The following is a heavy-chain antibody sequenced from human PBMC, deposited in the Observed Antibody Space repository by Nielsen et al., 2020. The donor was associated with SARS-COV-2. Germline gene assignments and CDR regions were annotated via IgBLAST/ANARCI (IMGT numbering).Heavy chain of an antibody. V-gene: IGHV1-46*01. D-gene: IGHD3-10*01. Sequence: ASVKVSCKASGYTFTSYYMHWVRQAPGQGLEWMGIINPSGGSTSYAQKFQGRVTMTRDTSTSTAYMELRSLRSDDTAVYYCARDILSYYRAFDIWGQGTMVTVSS. CDR1: GYTFTSYY. CDR2: INPSGGST. CDR3: ARDILSYYRAFDI. J-gene: IGHJ3*02.